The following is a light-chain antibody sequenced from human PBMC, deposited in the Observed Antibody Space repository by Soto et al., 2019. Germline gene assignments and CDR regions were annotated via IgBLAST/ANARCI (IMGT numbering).Light chain of an antibody. CDR2: DAS. CDR3: QQYNNWTWT. J-gene: IGKJ1*01. V-gene: IGKV3-20*01. CDR1: QSISSSY. Sequence: EIVLTQSPGTLSLSPEERATLSCRASQSISSSYLAWFQQKPGQAPRLLIYDASSRATGIPDRFSGTGSGTEFTLTISSLQSEDFAVYYCQQYNNWTWTFGQGTKVDIK.